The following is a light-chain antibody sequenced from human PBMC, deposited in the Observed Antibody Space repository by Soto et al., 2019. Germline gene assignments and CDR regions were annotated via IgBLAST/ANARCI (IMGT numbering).Light chain of an antibody. Sequence: EIVLTQSPGTLSLSPGERATLSCRASQSVSSSYLAWYQQKPGQAPKLLIYGASSRATGIPDGFSGSGSGTDFTLTISRLEPEDFAVYYCQQYCSSPRYTFGQGTKLEIK. J-gene: IGKJ2*01. CDR2: GAS. CDR3: QQYCSSPRYT. CDR1: QSVSSSY. V-gene: IGKV3-20*01.